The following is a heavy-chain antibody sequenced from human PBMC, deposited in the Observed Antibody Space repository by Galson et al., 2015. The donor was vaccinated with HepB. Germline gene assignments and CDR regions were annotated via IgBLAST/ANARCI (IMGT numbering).Heavy chain of an antibody. Sequence: SVKVSCKASGGTFSSYTISWVRQAPGQGLEWMGWISAYNGNTNYAQKLQGRVTMTTDASTSTAYMELRSLRSDDTAVYYCARDHCSSTSCYNGRAFDIWGQGTMVTVSS. V-gene: IGHV1-18*01. CDR2: ISAYNGNT. CDR3: ARDHCSSTSCYNGRAFDI. J-gene: IGHJ3*02. CDR1: GGTFSSYT. D-gene: IGHD2-2*02.